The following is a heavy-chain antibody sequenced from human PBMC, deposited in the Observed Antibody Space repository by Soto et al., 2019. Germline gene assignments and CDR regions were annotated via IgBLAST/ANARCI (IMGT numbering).Heavy chain of an antibody. Sequence: ETLSLTCTVSGGSISSYYWSWIRQPPGKGLEWIGYIYYSGSTNYNPSLKSRVTISVDTSKNQFSLKLSSVTAADTAVYYCARGRYSSSWDPYYYYGMDVWGQGTTVTVSS. V-gene: IGHV4-59*01. D-gene: IGHD6-13*01. CDR1: GGSISSYY. CDR3: ARGRYSSSWDPYYYYGMDV. CDR2: IYYSGST. J-gene: IGHJ6*02.